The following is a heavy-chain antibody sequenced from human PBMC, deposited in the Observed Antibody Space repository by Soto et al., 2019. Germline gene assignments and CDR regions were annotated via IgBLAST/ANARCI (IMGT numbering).Heavy chain of an antibody. J-gene: IGHJ5*02. V-gene: IGHV4-59*01. CDR1: GGSINYYS. CDR3: ARETLSLSGSYYKNWFDP. CDR2: IYYSGST. Sequence: SETLSLTCTVSGGSINYYSWSWIRQPPGKGLKYIGYIYYSGSTNYNPSLKSRVTISVDTSKNQFSLKLSSVTAADTAVYYCARETLSLSGSYYKNWFDPWGQGTLVTVSS. D-gene: IGHD3-10*01.